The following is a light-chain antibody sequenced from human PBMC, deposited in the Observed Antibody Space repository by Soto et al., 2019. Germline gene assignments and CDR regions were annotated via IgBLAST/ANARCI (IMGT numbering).Light chain of an antibody. CDR3: QQYNSYSP. CDR2: KAS. CDR1: QSINSL. Sequence: DIQMTQSPSTLSASVGDRVTITSRASQSINSLLAWYQQKPGKAPKLLIYKASSLESGVPSRFSGNGSGTEFTLTISSLQPDDFASYYCQQYNSYSPFGGGTKVEIK. J-gene: IGKJ4*02. V-gene: IGKV1-5*03.